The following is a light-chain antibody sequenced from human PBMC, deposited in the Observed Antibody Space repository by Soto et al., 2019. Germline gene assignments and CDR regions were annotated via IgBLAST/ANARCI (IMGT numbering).Light chain of an antibody. CDR2: DVD. V-gene: IGLV2-14*03. Sequence: QSALTQPASVSGSPGQSITISCTGTSSDVGRFNYVSWYQQHPGKAPKLIIFDVDNRPSGVSNRFSGSKSGNTASLTISGLQAEDEADYYCISYTSINTAVFGGGTKLTVL. J-gene: IGLJ2*01. CDR1: SSDVGRFNY. CDR3: ISYTSINTAV.